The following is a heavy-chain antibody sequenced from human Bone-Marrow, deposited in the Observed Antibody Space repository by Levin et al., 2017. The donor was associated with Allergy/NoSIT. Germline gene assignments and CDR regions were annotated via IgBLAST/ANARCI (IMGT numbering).Heavy chain of an antibody. CDR1: GYTFTTYG. Sequence: ASVKVSCKASGYTFTTYGLTWVRQAPGQGLEWMGWVSAYSGNTNYALNLQDRVTMTTDTATNTAYMELTSLRSDDTAIYYCARGHFPYYYYGMDVWGHGTTVVVSS. CDR3: ARGHFPYYYYGMDV. V-gene: IGHV1-18*01. J-gene: IGHJ6*02. CDR2: VSAYSGNT.